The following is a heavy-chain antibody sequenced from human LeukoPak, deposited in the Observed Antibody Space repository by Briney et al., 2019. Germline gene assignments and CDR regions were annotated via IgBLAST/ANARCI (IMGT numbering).Heavy chain of an antibody. D-gene: IGHD3-9*01. CDR3: AKGASMYVTGPDF. J-gene: IGHJ4*02. CDR2: IIDSGVT. CDR1: GFTLSSFR. V-gene: IGHV3-23*01. Sequence: GGSLGLSCAASGFTLSSFRMSWVRQAPGKGLEWVSRIIDSGVTRYADSVKGRFTISRDNSKNTLYLQMNSLRAEDTAVYYCAKGASMYVTGPDFWGPGTLVTVSS.